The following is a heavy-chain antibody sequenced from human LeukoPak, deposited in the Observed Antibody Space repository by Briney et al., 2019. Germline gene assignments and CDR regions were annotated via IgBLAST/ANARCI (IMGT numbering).Heavy chain of an antibody. CDR3: VTPRSWELSDMAV. Sequence: SETLSLTCTVSGSSISTNYYWAWIRQSPGTGRAWIGSVYHNGETYYNPSLKSRVIISVDTSRNDFSLRLTSVTAADTALYYCVTPRSWELSDMAVWGKGTTVIVSS. CDR2: VYHNGET. J-gene: IGHJ6*03. CDR1: GSSISTNYY. V-gene: IGHV4-38-2*02. D-gene: IGHD1-26*01.